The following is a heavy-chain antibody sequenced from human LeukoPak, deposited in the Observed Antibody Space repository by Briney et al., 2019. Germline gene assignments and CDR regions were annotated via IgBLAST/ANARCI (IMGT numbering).Heavy chain of an antibody. V-gene: IGHV3-48*02. CDR3: ARDRGAYCGGDCYLGFDY. J-gene: IGHJ4*01. CDR2: ISSSSTI. D-gene: IGHD2-21*02. CDR1: GFTFSSYS. Sequence: GGSLRLSCAASGFTFSSYSMNWVRQAPGKGLEWVSYISSSSTIYYADSVKGRFTISRDNAKNSLYLQMNSLRDEDTAVYYCARDRGAYCGGDCYLGFDYWGRGTLVTVSS.